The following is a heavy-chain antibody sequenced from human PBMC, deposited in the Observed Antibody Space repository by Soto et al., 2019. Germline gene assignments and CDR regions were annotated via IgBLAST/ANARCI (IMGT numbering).Heavy chain of an antibody. CDR3: AKAPLGIVGATTEY. Sequence: PGGSLRLSCAASGFTFSSYGMHWVRQAPGKGLEWVAVISYDGSNKHYADSVKGRFTISRDNSKNTLYLQMNSLRAEDTAVYYCAKAPLGIVGATTEYWGQGTLVTV. V-gene: IGHV3-30*18. CDR1: GFTFSSYG. J-gene: IGHJ4*02. CDR2: ISYDGSNK. D-gene: IGHD1-26*01.